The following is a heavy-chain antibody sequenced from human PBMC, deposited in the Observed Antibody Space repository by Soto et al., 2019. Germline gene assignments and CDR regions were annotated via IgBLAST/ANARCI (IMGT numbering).Heavy chain of an antibody. V-gene: IGHV4-34*01. CDR2: INHSGST. J-gene: IGHJ5*02. CDR3: ARDFFDSSDYTTNWFDP. CDR1: GGSFSGYY. Sequence: ASETLSLTCAVYGGSFSGYYWSWIRQPPGKGLEWIGEINHSGSTNYNPSLKSRVTISVDTSKNQFSLKLTSVTAADAALYYCARDFFDSSDYTTNWFDPWGQGTLVTSPQ. D-gene: IGHD3-22*01.